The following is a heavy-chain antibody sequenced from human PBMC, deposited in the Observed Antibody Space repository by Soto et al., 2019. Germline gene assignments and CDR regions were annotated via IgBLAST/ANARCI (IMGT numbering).Heavy chain of an antibody. D-gene: IGHD6-19*01. CDR2: IFYSGST. CDR3: ARVGSSGWSPDY. V-gene: IGHV4-59*11. CDR1: GGSTSGHY. Sequence: ASETLSLTCTVSGGSTSGHYWIWIRQSPGKGLEWIGHIFYSGSTNYNPSLKSRVTLSVDTSKNQFSLRLSSVTAADTAVYYCARVGSSGWSPDYWGQGILVTVSS. J-gene: IGHJ4*02.